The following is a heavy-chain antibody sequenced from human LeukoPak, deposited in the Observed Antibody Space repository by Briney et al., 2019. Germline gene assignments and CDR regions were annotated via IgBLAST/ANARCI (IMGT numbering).Heavy chain of an antibody. J-gene: IGHJ6*03. Sequence: PSETLSLTCAVSGGSISSSNWWSWVRQPPGQGLEWIGEIYHSGSTNYNPSLKGRVTISVDKSKNQFSLKLSSVTAADTAVYYCARSRTYSSSWYPYYYYYYMDVWGKGTTVTVSS. D-gene: IGHD6-13*01. CDR3: ARSRTYSSSWYPYYYYYYMDV. CDR1: GGSISSSNW. CDR2: IYHSGST. V-gene: IGHV4-4*02.